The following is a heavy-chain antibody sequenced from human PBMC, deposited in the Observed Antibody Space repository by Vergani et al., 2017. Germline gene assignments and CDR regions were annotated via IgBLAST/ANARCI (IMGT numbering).Heavy chain of an antibody. CDR1: GGSISSGDYY. J-gene: IGHJ6*02. CDR2: IYYSGST. CDR3: ARVRRDDSSGYYYYYGMDV. D-gene: IGHD3-22*01. V-gene: IGHV4-30-4*01. Sequence: QVQLQESGPGLVTPSQTLSLTCTVSGGSISSGDYYWSWIRQPPGKSLEWIGYIYYSGSTYYNPSLKSRVTISVDTSKNQFSLKLSSVTAADTAVYYCARVRRDDSSGYYYYYGMDVWGQGTTVTVSS.